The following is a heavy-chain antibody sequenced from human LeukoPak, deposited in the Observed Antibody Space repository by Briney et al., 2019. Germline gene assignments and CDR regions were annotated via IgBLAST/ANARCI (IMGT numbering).Heavy chain of an antibody. CDR3: ARHSGAGTGFVY. V-gene: IGHV4-59*08. J-gene: IGHJ4*02. CDR1: GGSISSYY. D-gene: IGHD6-19*01. CDR2: IYYSGST. Sequence: KSSETLSLTCTVSGGSISSYYWSWIRQPPGKGLEWIGYIYYSGSTNYNPSLKSRLTISIDTSKNQFSLKLGSVTAADTAVYYCARHSGAGTGFVYWGQGTLVTVSS.